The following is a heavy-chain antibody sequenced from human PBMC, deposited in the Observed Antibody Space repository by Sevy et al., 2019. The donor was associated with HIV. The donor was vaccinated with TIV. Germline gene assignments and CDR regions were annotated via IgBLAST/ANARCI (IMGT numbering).Heavy chain of an antibody. CDR2: FDPEDDET. Sequence: VSVKVSCRVSGYTLTKLAMHWVRQAPGKGLEWMGSFDPEDDETIYARKFQGRVMMTEDISTDTAYMELSSLRSEDTAVYYCATTKDYYESSGSPFDSWGQGTLVTVSS. CDR3: ATTKDYYESSGSPFDS. D-gene: IGHD3-22*01. V-gene: IGHV1-24*01. CDR1: GYTLTKLA. J-gene: IGHJ4*02.